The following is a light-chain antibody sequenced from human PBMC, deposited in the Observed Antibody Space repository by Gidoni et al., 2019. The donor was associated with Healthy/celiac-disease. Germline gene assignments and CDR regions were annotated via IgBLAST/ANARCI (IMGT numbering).Light chain of an antibody. CDR3: QQSYSTLVT. CDR2: AAS. Sequence: IQMTQSPASLSASVGARVTITCRASQSISSYLNWYQQKPGKAPKLLIYAASSLQSGVPSRFSGSGSGTDFTLTISSLQPEDFATYYCQQSYSTLVTFGQGTKVEIK. J-gene: IGKJ1*01. CDR1: QSISSY. V-gene: IGKV1-39*01.